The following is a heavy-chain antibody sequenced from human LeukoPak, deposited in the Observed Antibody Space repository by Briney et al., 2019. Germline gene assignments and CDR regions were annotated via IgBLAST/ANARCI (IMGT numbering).Heavy chain of an antibody. CDR2: IHYSGST. CDR1: GGSISSYY. D-gene: IGHD6-13*01. Sequence: SETLSLTCTVSGGSISSYYWSWIRQPPGKELEWIGYIHYSGSTNYNPSLKSRVTMSVDTSKNQFSLKLTSVTAADTAVYYCARGGSSSSWPFYYWGQGALVTVSS. J-gene: IGHJ4*02. CDR3: ARGGSSSSWPFYY. V-gene: IGHV4-59*01.